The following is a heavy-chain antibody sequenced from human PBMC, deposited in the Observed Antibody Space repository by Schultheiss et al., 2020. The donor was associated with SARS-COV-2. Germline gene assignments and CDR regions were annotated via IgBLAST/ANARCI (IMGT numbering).Heavy chain of an antibody. J-gene: IGHJ4*02. CDR3: ARESSSSFDY. CDR1: GFTFSDYY. CDR2: ISSSSSYT. Sequence: GGSLRLSCAASGFTFSDYYMSWIRQAPGKGLEWVSYISSSSSYTNYADSEKGRFTISRDNAKNPLYLQMNSLRAEDTAVYYCARESSSSFDYWGQGTLVTVSS. D-gene: IGHD6-6*01. V-gene: IGHV3-11*05.